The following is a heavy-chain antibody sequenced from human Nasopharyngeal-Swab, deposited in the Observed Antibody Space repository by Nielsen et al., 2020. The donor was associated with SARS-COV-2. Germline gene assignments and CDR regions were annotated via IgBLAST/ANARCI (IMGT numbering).Heavy chain of an antibody. Sequence: GESLKISCAAYGIAFSAYTMNWVRQAPGKGLEWVSSISGSGSSRYYAASLKGRFTISRDKAQNSLFLQINSLTAEDTAFYFCVRGDRRDYWGLGTLVTVSS. V-gene: IGHV3-21*01. J-gene: IGHJ4*02. CDR3: VRGDRRDY. CDR1: GIAFSAYT. CDR2: ISGSGSSR.